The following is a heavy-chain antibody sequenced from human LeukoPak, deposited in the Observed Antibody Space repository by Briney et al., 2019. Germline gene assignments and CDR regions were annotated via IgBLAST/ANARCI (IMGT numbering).Heavy chain of an antibody. D-gene: IGHD2-2*01. CDR1: GGSFSGYY. Sequence: SETLSLTCAVYGGSFSGYYWSWIRQPPGKGLEWIGEINHSGSTNYNPSLKSRVTISVDTSKNQFSLKLSSVTAADTAVYYYAKRGRSVIPAAEFGHWGQGTPVNVSS. CDR3: AKRGRSVIPAAEFGH. J-gene: IGHJ4*03. V-gene: IGHV4-34*01. CDR2: INHSGST.